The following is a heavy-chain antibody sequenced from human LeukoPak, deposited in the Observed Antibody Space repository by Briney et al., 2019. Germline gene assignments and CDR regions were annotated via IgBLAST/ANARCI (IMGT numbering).Heavy chain of an antibody. CDR3: ARETRMVATMRVGYYYYYGMDV. CDR1: GYTFTSYD. V-gene: IGHV1-8*01. Sequence: ASVKFSCKASGYTFTSYDINWVRQATGQGLEWMGWMNPNSGNTGYAQKFQGRVTMTRNTSISTAYMELSSLRPEDTAVYYCARETRMVATMRVGYYYYYGMDVWGQGTTVTVSS. D-gene: IGHD5-12*01. J-gene: IGHJ6*02. CDR2: MNPNSGNT.